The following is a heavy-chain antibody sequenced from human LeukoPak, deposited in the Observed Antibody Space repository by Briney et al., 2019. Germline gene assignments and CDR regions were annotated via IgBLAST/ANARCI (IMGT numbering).Heavy chain of an antibody. D-gene: IGHD2-2*01. CDR1: GXXXXXXA. CDR3: AXDPGHCTSPFCYENY. V-gene: IGHV3-23*01. CDR2: XXGXXXXT. Sequence: GGSLRLSCAAXGXXXXXXAXXXXXXAPGXXLXXLXXXXGXXXXTHXGDSVXXRFTISRDNSKNTLDLQMNSLRAEDTAVYYCAXDPGHCTSPFCYENYWGQGTLVTVSS. J-gene: IGHJ4*02.